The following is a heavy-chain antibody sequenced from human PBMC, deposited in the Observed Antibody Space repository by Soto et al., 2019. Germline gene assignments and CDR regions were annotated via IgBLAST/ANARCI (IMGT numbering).Heavy chain of an antibody. J-gene: IGHJ4*02. CDR2: IVISNGSP. Sequence: QVQLVQSGAEVKEPGASVRVSCKASGYAFTSHTIHWARQAPGQGLEWMGWIVISNGSPRYAPQFQGRVTFGRDTSARTAYMELSSVTSEDTAVYYCAREPEDGVPGDYWGQGTPVVVSS. D-gene: IGHD3-3*01. CDR1: GYAFTSHT. CDR3: AREPEDGVPGDY. V-gene: IGHV1-3*04.